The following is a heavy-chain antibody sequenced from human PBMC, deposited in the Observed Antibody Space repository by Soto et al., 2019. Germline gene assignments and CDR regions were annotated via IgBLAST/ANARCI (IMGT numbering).Heavy chain of an antibody. D-gene: IGHD6-13*01. CDR1: RGSLSTYY. CDR2: VAYSGST. CDR3: ARDRLAAAGAGLNY. J-gene: IGHJ4*02. V-gene: IGHV4-59*01. Sequence: QVQLQESGPGLVKPSETLSLTCTISRGSLSTYYWRWIRQPPGKGLEWIGYVAYSGSTNYNPSLKNRVTLSLDTSRNQFSLKVTSVSAADTALYYCARDRLAAAGAGLNYWGQGTLVTVSS.